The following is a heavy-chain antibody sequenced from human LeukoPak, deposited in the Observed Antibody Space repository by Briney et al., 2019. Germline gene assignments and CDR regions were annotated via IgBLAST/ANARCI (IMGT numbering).Heavy chain of an antibody. Sequence: QTLSLTCAISGDSVSITSAAWSWARLSPSSGLGWLGCKYYRSKWYNDYAVSVKSRITINPDTSKNQFSLQLNSVTPEDTAVYYCARDPRGSSWYGGDFDYWGQGTLVTVSS. D-gene: IGHD6-13*01. CDR3: ARDPRGSSWYGGDFDY. V-gene: IGHV6-1*01. J-gene: IGHJ4*02. CDR1: GDSVSITSAA. CDR2: KYYRSKWYN.